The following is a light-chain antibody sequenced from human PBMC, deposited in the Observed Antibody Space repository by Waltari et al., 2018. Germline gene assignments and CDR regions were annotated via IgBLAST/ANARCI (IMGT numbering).Light chain of an antibody. V-gene: IGLV2-11*01. J-gene: IGLJ3*02. CDR1: SSDVGGYNY. CDR3: CSYAGSITFWV. Sequence: QSALTQPRPVSGSPGQSVTISCTGTSSDVGGYNYVPWYQHHPGKAPKLIIYDVTKRPSGVPDRFSASKSDNTASLTISGLQAEDEADYYCCSYAGSITFWVFGGGTKLTVL. CDR2: DVT.